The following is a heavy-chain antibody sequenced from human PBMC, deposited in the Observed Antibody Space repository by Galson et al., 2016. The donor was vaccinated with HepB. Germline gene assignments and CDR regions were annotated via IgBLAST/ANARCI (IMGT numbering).Heavy chain of an antibody. CDR2: ISDYNGDT. Sequence: SVKVSCKASSYTFSNYGVSWVRQAPGQGLEWLGWISDYNGDTNYAPNFQARFTMTTDTSTNTANMELKNLASDDTAVYYCARDAGTGIDYWGQGTLVTVSS. D-gene: IGHD1-14*01. CDR3: ARDAGTGIDY. V-gene: IGHV1-18*01. CDR1: SYTFSNYG. J-gene: IGHJ4*02.